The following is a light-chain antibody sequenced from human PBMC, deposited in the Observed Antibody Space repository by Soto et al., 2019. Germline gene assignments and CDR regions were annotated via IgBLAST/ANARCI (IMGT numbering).Light chain of an antibody. V-gene: IGLV2-14*01. CDR2: EVN. CDR1: SSDVGGYNY. Sequence: QSVLAQAACVSGSPGQSITISCTGSSSDVGGYNYVSWYQHQPGKAPKLMIYEVNNRPSGVSNRFSGSKSGNTASLTISGLQAEDEADYYCASYTSSTTRVFGTGTKVTVL. J-gene: IGLJ1*01. CDR3: ASYTSSTTRV.